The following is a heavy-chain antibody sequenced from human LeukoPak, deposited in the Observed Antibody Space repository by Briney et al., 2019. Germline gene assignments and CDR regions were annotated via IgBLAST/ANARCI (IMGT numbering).Heavy chain of an antibody. Sequence: PGGSLRLSCAASGFTVSSNYMSWVRQAPGKGLEWVSVIYSGGDTYYADSVKGRFTISRDNSKNTLYLQMNSLRAEDTAIYYCASTNYYDSSGFSNWFDPWGQGTLVTVSS. CDR2: IYSGGDT. CDR1: GFTVSSNY. D-gene: IGHD3-22*01. V-gene: IGHV3-53*01. J-gene: IGHJ5*02. CDR3: ASTNYYDSSGFSNWFDP.